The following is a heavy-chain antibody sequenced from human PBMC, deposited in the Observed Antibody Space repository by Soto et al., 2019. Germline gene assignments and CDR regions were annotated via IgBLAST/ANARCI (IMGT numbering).Heavy chain of an antibody. CDR2: IYSGGST. CDR3: ARVRYNNYYFYMDV. Sequence: GGSLRLSCAASGFSVSSNFMTWVRQAPRKGLEWVSFIYSGGSTDYGDSVKGRFSTTRDNSKNTLYVQMNSLRAEDTAVYYCARVRYNNYYFYMDVWGKGTSVTVS. V-gene: IGHV3-66*01. CDR1: GFSVSSNF. D-gene: IGHD1-1*01. J-gene: IGHJ6*03.